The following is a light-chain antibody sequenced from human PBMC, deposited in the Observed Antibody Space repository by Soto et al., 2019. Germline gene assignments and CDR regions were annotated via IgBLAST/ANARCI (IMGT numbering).Light chain of an antibody. Sequence: DIVLTQTPLSSPVTLGQPASISCRSSQSLVHSDGNTYLSWLQQRPGQTPRLLIYKVSNRFSGGPERFSGSGAVREFTLKIMRVEAEDVVGYYCIQATQYRPYTFGQGTKLEIK. CDR1: QSLVHSDGNTY. J-gene: IGKJ2*01. CDR3: IQATQYRPYT. V-gene: IGKV2-24*01. CDR2: KVS.